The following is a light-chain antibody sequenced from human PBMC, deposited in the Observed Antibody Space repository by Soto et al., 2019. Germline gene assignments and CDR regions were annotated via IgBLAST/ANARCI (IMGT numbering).Light chain of an antibody. CDR3: QQYGRSPRT. J-gene: IGKJ1*01. CDR2: GAS. CDR1: QSISSSY. V-gene: IGKV3-20*01. Sequence: EIVLTQSPGTLSLSPGERATLSCRASQSISSSYLAWYQQRPGQAPRLLIYGASSRATGITDRFSGSGSGTYFTLTTSRLEPEDLAVYFCQQYGRSPRTFGQGTKVEVK.